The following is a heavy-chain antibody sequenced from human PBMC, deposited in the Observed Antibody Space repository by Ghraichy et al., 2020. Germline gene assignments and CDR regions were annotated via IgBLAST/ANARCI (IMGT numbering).Heavy chain of an antibody. CDR1: GGSISSSSYY. CDR2: IYYSGST. J-gene: IGHJ2*01. Sequence: SQTLSLTCTVSGGSISSSSYYWGWIRQPPGKGLEWIGSIYYSGSTYYNPSLKSRVTISVDTSKNQFSLKLSSVTAADTAVYYCATLPTYYYGSGSYYWYFDLWGRGTLVTVSS. D-gene: IGHD3-10*01. V-gene: IGHV4-39*01. CDR3: ATLPTYYYGSGSYYWYFDL.